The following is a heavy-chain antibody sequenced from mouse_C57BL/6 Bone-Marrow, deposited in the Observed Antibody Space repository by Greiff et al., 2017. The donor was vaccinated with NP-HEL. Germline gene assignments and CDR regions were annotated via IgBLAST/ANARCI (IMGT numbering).Heavy chain of an antibody. J-gene: IGHJ4*01. CDR3: ARGDYYDSRAMDY. D-gene: IGHD1-1*01. CDR1: GYTFTSYW. CDR2: IDPSDSET. V-gene: IGHV1-52*01. Sequence: QVQLQQPGAELVRPGSSVKLSCKASGYTFTSYWMHWVKQRPIQGLEWIGNIDPSDSETHYNQQFKDKATLTVDKSSSTAYMQLSSLTSEDSAVYYCARGDYYDSRAMDYWGQGTSVTVSS.